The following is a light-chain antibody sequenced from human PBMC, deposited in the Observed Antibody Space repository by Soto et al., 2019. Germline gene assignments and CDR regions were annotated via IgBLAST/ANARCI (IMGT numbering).Light chain of an antibody. V-gene: IGKV3-11*01. J-gene: IGKJ4*01. Sequence: EIVLTQSPATLSLSPGDRATLSCRASQSVSSYLAWYQQKPGQAPRLLIYDTSNLDTGIPARFSGSGSGTDFTLTISSLEPEDFAVYYCQHRSDWPLTFGGGTKVEIK. CDR1: QSVSSY. CDR3: QHRSDWPLT. CDR2: DTS.